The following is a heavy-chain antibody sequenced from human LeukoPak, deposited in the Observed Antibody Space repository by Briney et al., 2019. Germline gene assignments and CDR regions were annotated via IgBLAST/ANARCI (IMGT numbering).Heavy chain of an antibody. J-gene: IGHJ5*02. D-gene: IGHD3-22*01. CDR2: ISGSAGST. CDR1: GFTFSSYV. Sequence: GGSLRLSCAASGFTFSSYVMNWVRQAPGKGLEWVSGISGSAGSTYYADSVKGRFTISRDNSKNTLYLQMNSLRAEDTAVYYCARDLHDSSGPWGQGTLVTVSS. V-gene: IGHV3-23*01. CDR3: ARDLHDSSGP.